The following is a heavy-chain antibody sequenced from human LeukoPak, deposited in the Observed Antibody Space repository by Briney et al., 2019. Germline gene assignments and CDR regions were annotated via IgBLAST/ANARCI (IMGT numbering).Heavy chain of an antibody. Sequence: SETLSLTCAVYGGSFSGYYWSWIRQPPGKGLEWIGEINHSGSTNYNPSLKSRVTISVDTSKNQFSLKLSSVTAADTAVYYCARLVPAANDYWGQGTLVTVSS. V-gene: IGHV4-34*01. CDR2: INHSGST. CDR3: ARLVPAANDY. D-gene: IGHD2-2*01. J-gene: IGHJ4*02. CDR1: GGSFSGYY.